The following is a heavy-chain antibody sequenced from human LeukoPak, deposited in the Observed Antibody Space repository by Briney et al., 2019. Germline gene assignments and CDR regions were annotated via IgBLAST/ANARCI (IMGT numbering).Heavy chain of an antibody. Sequence: PGWSLSLSCEDSTFNFSDYGMHWVRQAPAKGLEWLALISYDGHIKFYADYLKGRFIIYRDHSKHTLYLQINSLRQEDTAVYHCAKDARGGDCGYLDPWGQETLVTVSS. J-gene: IGHJ5*02. CDR3: AKDARGGDCGYLDP. CDR2: ISYDGHIK. CDR1: TFNFSDYG. D-gene: IGHD2-21*02. V-gene: IGHV3-30*18.